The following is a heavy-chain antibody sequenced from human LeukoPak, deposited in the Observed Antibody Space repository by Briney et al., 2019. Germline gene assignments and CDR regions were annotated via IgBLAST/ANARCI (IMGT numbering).Heavy chain of an antibody. V-gene: IGHV1-2*02. CDR1: GYTFTGYY. CDR3: ARVRVRIAAAGTCLFHP. J-gene: IGHJ5*02. Sequence: ASVKVSCKASGYTFTGYYMHWVRQAPGQGLEWMGWINPNSGGTNYAQKFQGRVTMTRDTSISTAYMELSRLRADDTAVYYCARVRVRIAAAGTCLFHPWGQGTLVTVSS. D-gene: IGHD6-13*01. CDR2: INPNSGGT.